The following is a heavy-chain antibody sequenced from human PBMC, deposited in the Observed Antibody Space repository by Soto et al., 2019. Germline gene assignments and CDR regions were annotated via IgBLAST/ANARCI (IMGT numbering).Heavy chain of an antibody. J-gene: IGHJ6*02. CDR1: GDSVSSNSAA. D-gene: IGHD6-19*01. CDR3: ARDYTSSIAVAAHYYYYGMDV. V-gene: IGHV6-1*01. CDR2: TYYRSKWYN. Sequence: SQTLSLTCAISGDSVSSNSAAWNWIRQSPSRGLEWLGRTYYRSKWYNDYAVSVKSRITINPDTSKNQCSLQLNPVTPEDTAVYYCARDYTSSIAVAAHYYYYGMDVWGQGTTVTVSS.